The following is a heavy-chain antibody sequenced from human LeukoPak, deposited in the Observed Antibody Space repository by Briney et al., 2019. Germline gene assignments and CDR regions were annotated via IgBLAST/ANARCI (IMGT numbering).Heavy chain of an antibody. CDR3: ARGQHKYSSSWYYFDY. D-gene: IGHD6-13*01. J-gene: IGHJ4*02. CDR1: GYTFTGYY. Sequence: ASVKVSCKASGYTFTGYYMHWVRQAPGQGLEWMEWINPNSGGTNYAQKFQGRVTMTRDTSISTAYMELSRLRSDDTAVYYCARGQHKYSSSWYYFDYWGQGTLVTVSS. V-gene: IGHV1-2*02. CDR2: INPNSGGT.